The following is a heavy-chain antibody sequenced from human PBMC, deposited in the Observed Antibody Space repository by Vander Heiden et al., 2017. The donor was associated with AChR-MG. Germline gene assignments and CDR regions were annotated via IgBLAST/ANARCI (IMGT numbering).Heavy chain of an antibody. V-gene: IGHV1-2*02. D-gene: IGHD6-6*01. CDR2: SNPNSGGT. Sequence: LVPYGPEVKKPCAAVMGSCRASENTCTGDYMHGVRQAPGQGRERMGWSNPNSGGTTNAQKSQGRVTITRDTSISAAYVELGRLRSDDTAGYDCSRGDVDGLVDYWGQGTLVTVAS. CDR1: ENTCTGDY. CDR3: SRGDVDGLVDY. J-gene: IGHJ4*02.